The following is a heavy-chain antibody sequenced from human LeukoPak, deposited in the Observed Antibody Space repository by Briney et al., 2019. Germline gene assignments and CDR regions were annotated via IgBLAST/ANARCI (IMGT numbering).Heavy chain of an antibody. CDR1: GFIVNSYY. Sequence: GGSLRLSCAASGFIVNSYYMSWFRQAPGKGLDGVSVIYTAGTTHYADSVRGRFIISRDYSKNTLNLQMNSLRAEDTAVYYCARGYAQAEVTAPDYWGQGILVTVSS. CDR3: ARGYAQAEVTAPDY. J-gene: IGHJ4*02. D-gene: IGHD1-14*01. CDR2: IYTAGTT. V-gene: IGHV3-53*01.